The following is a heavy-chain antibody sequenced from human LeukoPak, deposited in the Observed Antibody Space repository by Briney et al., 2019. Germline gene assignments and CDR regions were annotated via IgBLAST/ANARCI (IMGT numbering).Heavy chain of an antibody. J-gene: IGHJ4*02. CDR2: FDPEDGET. V-gene: IGHV1-24*01. D-gene: IGHD2-15*01. CDR3: AATRGDCSGGSCYGGSVSAGEEN. Sequence: ASVKVSCKVSGYTLTELSVHWVRQAPGKGLEWMGGFDPEDGETIYAQKFQGRVTMTEDTSTDTAYMELSSLRSEDTAVYYCAATRGDCSGGSCYGGSVSAGEENWGQGTLVTVSS. CDR1: GYTLTELS.